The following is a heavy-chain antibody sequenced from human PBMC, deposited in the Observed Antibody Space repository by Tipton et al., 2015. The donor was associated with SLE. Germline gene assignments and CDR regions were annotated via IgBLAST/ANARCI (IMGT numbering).Heavy chain of an antibody. Sequence: QSGPEVKKPGASVRVSCEASGYTFVNYDINWVRQATGQGLEWMGWMNPNSGNTGYAQKLKGRVTITTNTSISTSYMELTSLTSEDAAVYYCARGRMGTLTDAFDIWGQGTMVTVSS. CDR2: MNPNSGNT. CDR3: ARGRMGTLTDAFDI. V-gene: IGHV1-8*01. CDR1: GYTFVNYD. D-gene: IGHD1-1*01. J-gene: IGHJ3*02.